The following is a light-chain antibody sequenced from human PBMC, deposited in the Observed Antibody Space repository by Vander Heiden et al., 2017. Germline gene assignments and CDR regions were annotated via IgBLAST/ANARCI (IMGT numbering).Light chain of an antibody. Sequence: EIVLTQSLLTLSLSPGERATLSCRASQSVGRYLAWYQHRHGQPPRLLIYDASKRATGIPARFSGSGSGTDFTLTISSLEPEDFAVYYCQQGNNWPLTFGGGTKVEIK. CDR1: QSVGRY. J-gene: IGKJ4*01. CDR3: QQGNNWPLT. CDR2: DAS. V-gene: IGKV3-11*01.